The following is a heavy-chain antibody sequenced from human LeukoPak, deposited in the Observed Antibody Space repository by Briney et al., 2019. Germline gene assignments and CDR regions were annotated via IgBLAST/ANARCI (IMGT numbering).Heavy chain of an antibody. V-gene: IGHV4-61*02. D-gene: IGHD6-6*01. CDR3: ARSPQLLWFDP. CDR2: IYTSGST. Sequence: PSETLSLTCTVSGGSISSGSYYWSRIPQPAGQELEGIVRIYTSGSTNYNPSLKSRVSISVDTSKNPSSLTLSSVTAADTAVYYCARSPQLLWFDPWGQGTLVTVCS. CDR1: GGSISSGSYY. J-gene: IGHJ5*02.